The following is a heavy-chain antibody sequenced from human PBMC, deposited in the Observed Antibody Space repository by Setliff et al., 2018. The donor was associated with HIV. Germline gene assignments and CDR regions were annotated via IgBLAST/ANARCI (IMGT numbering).Heavy chain of an antibody. Sequence: ASVKVSCKPSGHTFSDSDIHWVRRATGQGLEWMGWMNPNSGVTGYALKFHDRVTMTRDTSISTAYLELRTLASEDTAVYYCASGKGVGGVVITDGLDVWGKGTTVTVSS. J-gene: IGHJ6*04. CDR2: MNPNSGVT. D-gene: IGHD3-10*01. CDR1: GHTFSDSD. V-gene: IGHV1-8*02. CDR3: ASGKGVGGVVITDGLDV.